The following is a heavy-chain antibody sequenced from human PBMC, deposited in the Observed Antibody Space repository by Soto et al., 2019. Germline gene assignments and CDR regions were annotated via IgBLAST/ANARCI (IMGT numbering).Heavy chain of an antibody. CDR1: GGTFSSYT. CDR3: ARAGYSSSWLGYFDY. Sequence: QVQLVQCEAEVKKPGSSVRVSCKASGGTFSSYTISWVRQAPGQGLEWMGRIIPILGIANYAQKFQGRVTITADKSTSTAYMELSSLRSEDTAVYYCARAGYSSSWLGYFDYWGQGTLVTVSS. CDR2: IIPILGIA. J-gene: IGHJ4*02. V-gene: IGHV1-69*02. D-gene: IGHD6-13*01.